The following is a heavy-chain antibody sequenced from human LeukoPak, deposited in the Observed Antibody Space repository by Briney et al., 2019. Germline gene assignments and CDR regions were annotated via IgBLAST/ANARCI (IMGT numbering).Heavy chain of an antibody. J-gene: IGHJ4*02. Sequence: PGGSLRLSCAASGFTVSSNYMSWVRQAPGKGLEWVSVIYSGGSTYYADSVKGRFTISRDNSKNTLYPQMNSLRAEDTAVYYCARSPVDDSSGYYSYYFDYWGQGTLVTVSS. CDR3: ARSPVDDSSGYYSYYFDY. CDR1: GFTVSSNY. CDR2: IYSGGST. D-gene: IGHD3-22*01. V-gene: IGHV3-53*01.